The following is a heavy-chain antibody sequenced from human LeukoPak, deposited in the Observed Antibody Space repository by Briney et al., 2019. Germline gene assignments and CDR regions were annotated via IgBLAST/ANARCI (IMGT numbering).Heavy chain of an antibody. V-gene: IGHV1-8*01. CDR3: ARLSQTPAYYSNGGYYYLGY. Sequence: ASVKVSCKASRYTFTSYDINWVREAAGQRLEWMGWMNPNTGNTGFAQKFQGRLTMTRDASISTAYMELSSLRSDDTAVYYCARLSQTPAYYSNGGYYYLGYWGQGTPVTVSS. CDR2: MNPNTGNT. J-gene: IGHJ4*02. D-gene: IGHD3-22*01. CDR1: RYTFTSYD.